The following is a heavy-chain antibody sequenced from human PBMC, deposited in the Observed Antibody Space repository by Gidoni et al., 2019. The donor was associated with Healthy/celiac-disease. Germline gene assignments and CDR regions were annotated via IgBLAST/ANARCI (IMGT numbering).Heavy chain of an antibody. Sequence: QVQLVESGGGVVQPGRSLRLSCAASGFTFSRYAMHWVRQAPGKGLEWVAVISYDGSNKYYADSVKGRFTISRDNSKNTLYLQMNSLRAEDTAVYYCARGKYSSGLDYWGQGTLVTVSS. CDR2: ISYDGSNK. CDR3: ARGKYSSGLDY. V-gene: IGHV3-30*04. CDR1: GFTFSRYA. D-gene: IGHD6-19*01. J-gene: IGHJ4*02.